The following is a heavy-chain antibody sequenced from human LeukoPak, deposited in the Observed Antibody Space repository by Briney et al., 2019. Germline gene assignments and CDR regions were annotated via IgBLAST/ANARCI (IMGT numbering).Heavy chain of an antibody. CDR3: ASIAGAEYGYFDY. CDR1: GGSFSGYY. CDR2: INHSGST. V-gene: IGHV4-34*01. J-gene: IGHJ4*02. D-gene: IGHD6-13*01. Sequence: KASETLSLTCAVYGGSFSGYYWSWIRQPPVKGLEWIGEINHSGSTNYNPSLKSRVTISVDTSKNQFSLKLSSVTAADTAVYCCASIAGAEYGYFDYWGQGTLVTVSS.